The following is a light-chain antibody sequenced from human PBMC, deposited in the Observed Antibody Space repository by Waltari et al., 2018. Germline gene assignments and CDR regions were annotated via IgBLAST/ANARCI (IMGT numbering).Light chain of an antibody. CDR1: QSLLYSNGYHY. J-gene: IGKJ5*01. Sequence: DIVVTQSPLSLPVTPGEPASISCRSSQSLLYSNGYHYLDWYLQRPGQSPQLLIYLGSGRASGGPDRVSGSGSGTDFTLKISRVGAEDGGVYYCMQSLQIPITFGQGTRLEI. CDR3: MQSLQIPIT. CDR2: LGS. V-gene: IGKV2-28*01.